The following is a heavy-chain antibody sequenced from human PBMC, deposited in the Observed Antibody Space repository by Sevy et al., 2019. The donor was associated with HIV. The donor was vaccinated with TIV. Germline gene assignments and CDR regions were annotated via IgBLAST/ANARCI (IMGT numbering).Heavy chain of an antibody. CDR2: MSYSAFS. V-gene: IGHV4-59*13. CDR3: ASDQGAGYFDH. Sequence: SETLSLTCTVSADSINSYYYSWIRQPPGGGLEWIGLMSYSAFSNSKPSLKSRVTLSIDTSKNQISLNLTSVTPADTAIYFCASDQGAGYFDHWGQGTLVTVSS. CDR1: ADSINSYY. J-gene: IGHJ4*02.